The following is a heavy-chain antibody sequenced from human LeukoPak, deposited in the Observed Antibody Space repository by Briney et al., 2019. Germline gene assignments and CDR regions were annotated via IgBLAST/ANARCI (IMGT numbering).Heavy chain of an antibody. CDR2: IFTSGST. D-gene: IGHD3-22*01. CDR1: GGSISSGSYY. J-gene: IGHJ4*02. CDR3: ARDYGYYDSSGYRNYFDY. Sequence: SETLSLTCTVSGGSISSGSYYCSWIRQPAGKGLDWIGRIFTSGSTNYNPSLKSRVTISVDTSKNQFSLNLSSVTAADTAVYYCARDYGYYDSSGYRNYFDYWGQGTLVTVSS. V-gene: IGHV4-61*02.